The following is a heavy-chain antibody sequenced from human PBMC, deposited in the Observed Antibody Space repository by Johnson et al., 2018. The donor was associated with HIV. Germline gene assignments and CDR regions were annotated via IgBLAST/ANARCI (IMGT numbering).Heavy chain of an antibody. D-gene: IGHD5-18*01. V-gene: IGHV3-11*04. J-gene: IGHJ3*02. Sequence: QMLLVESVGGLVKPGGSLRLSCVASGFTFSDYYMSWIRQAPGNGLEWVSYISSTGSTIYYADSVKGRFTISRDNSRNTLYLQMNSLRAEDTAVYYCAKDRTIHDAFDIWGQGTMVTVSS. CDR1: GFTFSDYY. CDR2: ISSTGSTI. CDR3: AKDRTIHDAFDI.